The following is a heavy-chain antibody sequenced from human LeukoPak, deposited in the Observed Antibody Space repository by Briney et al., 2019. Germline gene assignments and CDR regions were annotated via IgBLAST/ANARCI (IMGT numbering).Heavy chain of an antibody. CDR1: GFTFSNYA. CDR3: AKGGSSFDF. V-gene: IGHV3-23*01. J-gene: IGHJ5*01. Sequence: GGSLRLSCAASGFTFSNYAMTWVRQAPGKGLEWVSTIGISGTTTYYADSVKGHFTISRDNSKNTLYLQMNSLRAEDTAVYYCAKGGSSFDFWGQGTLVTVSS. CDR2: IGISGTTT.